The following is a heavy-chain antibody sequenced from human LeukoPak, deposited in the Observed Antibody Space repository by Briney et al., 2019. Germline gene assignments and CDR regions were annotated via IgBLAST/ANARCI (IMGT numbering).Heavy chain of an antibody. CDR1: GFTFGGYG. CDR3: TRYNNDHFDY. D-gene: IGHD1-14*01. J-gene: IGHJ4*02. Sequence: GGSLRLSCAGTGFTFGGYGMHWFRQTPGKGLEWVAVIAYDGSRAFYADSVKGRFTISRDNSKNTMSVQMDDLRAEDTAVYYCTRYNNDHFDYWGQGTLVTVSS. V-gene: IGHV3-33*01. CDR2: IAYDGSRA.